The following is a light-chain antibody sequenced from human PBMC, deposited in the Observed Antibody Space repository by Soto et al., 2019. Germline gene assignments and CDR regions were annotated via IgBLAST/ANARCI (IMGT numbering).Light chain of an antibody. CDR2: DAS. V-gene: IGKV3-20*01. J-gene: IGKJ2*01. Sequence: EIVLTQSPGTLSLSPGERATLSCRASQSVVSSSLAWYQQKPGQAPRLLVYDASNRATGIPDRFSGSGSGTDFTLTISRLVPEDFAVYYCHQYGFSPDTFGQGTKLEIK. CDR3: HQYGFSPDT. CDR1: QSVVSSS.